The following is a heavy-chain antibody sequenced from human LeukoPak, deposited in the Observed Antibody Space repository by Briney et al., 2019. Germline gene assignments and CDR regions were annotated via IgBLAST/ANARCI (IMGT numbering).Heavy chain of an antibody. CDR2: IRSKAYGGTT. D-gene: IGHD2-15*01. Sequence: GGSLRLSCAASGFTFSSYSMSWFRQAPGKGLEWVGFIRSKAYGGTTEYAASVKGRFTISRDDSKSIAYLQMNSLKTEDTAVYYCTSTGDIVVVVAATPPVDYFDYWGQGTLVTVSS. CDR1: GFTFSSYS. J-gene: IGHJ4*02. V-gene: IGHV3-49*03. CDR3: TSTGDIVVVVAATPPVDYFDY.